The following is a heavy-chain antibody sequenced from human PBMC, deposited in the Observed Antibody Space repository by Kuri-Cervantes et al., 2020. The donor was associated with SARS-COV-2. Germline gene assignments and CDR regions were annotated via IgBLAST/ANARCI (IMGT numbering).Heavy chain of an antibody. D-gene: IGHD7-27*01. CDR1: GFTFSGYS. J-gene: IGHJ4*02. Sequence: GGSLRLPCAASGFTFSGYSMNWIRQAPGKGLEWVASIDSSSYYIYHADSVKGRLTISRDNAKTSLYLQMNSLKLEDTAVYYCAREEGGELGEAFDYWGQGALVTVSS. CDR3: AREEGGELGEAFDY. V-gene: IGHV3-21*01. CDR2: IDSSSYYI.